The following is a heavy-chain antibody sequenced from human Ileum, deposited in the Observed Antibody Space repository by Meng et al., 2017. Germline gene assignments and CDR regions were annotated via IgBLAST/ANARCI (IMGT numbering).Heavy chain of an antibody. CDR2: INYSGST. J-gene: IGHJ4*02. Sequence: QRQLQEAGHGMVRPSKTLSLTCTFATGTVSSGGYDWSWIRQPPGKGLEWIGYINYSGSTDYNPSLKSRVTISVDTSKNQFSLRLSSVTAADTAVYYCARFDFWSGSYCLDYWGQGALVTVSS. CDR3: ARFDFWSGSYCLDY. V-gene: IGHV4-61*08. D-gene: IGHD3-3*01. CDR1: TGTVSSGGYD.